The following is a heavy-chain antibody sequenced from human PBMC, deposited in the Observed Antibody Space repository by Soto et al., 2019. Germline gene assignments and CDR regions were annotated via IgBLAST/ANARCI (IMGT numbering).Heavy chain of an antibody. CDR3: ARVDYGAYYFDS. J-gene: IGHJ4*02. Sequence: EVQLVESGGGLVQPGGSLRLSCAASGFIFSSYWMNWVRQAPGKGLVWVSRINSDGSTTNYADSVKGRFTISRDNAKNTMYLQMNSLRAEDTAVYYCARVDYGAYYFDSWGQGTLVTVSS. CDR1: GFIFSSYW. V-gene: IGHV3-74*01. CDR2: INSDGSTT. D-gene: IGHD4-17*01.